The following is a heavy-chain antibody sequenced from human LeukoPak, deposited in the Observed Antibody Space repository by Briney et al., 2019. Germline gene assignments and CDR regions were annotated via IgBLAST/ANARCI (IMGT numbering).Heavy chain of an antibody. V-gene: IGHV4-59*08. Sequence: PSETLSLTCTVSGGSISSYYWSWIRQPPGKGLEWIGYIYYSGSTNYNPSLKSRVTISVDTSKNQFSLKLSSVTAADTAVYYCARHDYGGNSPFDYWGQGTLVTVSP. CDR3: ARHDYGGNSPFDY. D-gene: IGHD4-23*01. J-gene: IGHJ4*02. CDR1: GGSISSYY. CDR2: IYYSGST.